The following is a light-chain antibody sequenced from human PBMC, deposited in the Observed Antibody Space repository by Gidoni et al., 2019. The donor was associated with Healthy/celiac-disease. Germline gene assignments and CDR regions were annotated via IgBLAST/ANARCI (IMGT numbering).Light chain of an antibody. J-gene: IGKJ3*01. Sequence: EIVLPQSPGTLSLSPGERATLSCRASQSVSSTYLAWYQQKPGQAPRLLIYGASSRATDIPDRFSGSGSGTDFTLTISRLEPEDFAVYYCQQYGGSPFTFGPGTKVDIK. V-gene: IGKV3-20*01. CDR2: GAS. CDR3: QQYGGSPFT. CDR1: QSVSSTY.